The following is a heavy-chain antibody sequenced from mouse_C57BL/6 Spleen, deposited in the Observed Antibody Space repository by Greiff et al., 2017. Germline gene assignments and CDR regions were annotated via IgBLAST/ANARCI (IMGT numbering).Heavy chain of an antibody. J-gene: IGHJ2*01. Sequence: QVQLQQPGAELVKPGASVKLSCKASGYTFTSYWMHWVKQRPGQGLEWIGMIHPNSGSTNYNEKFKSKATLTVDKSSSTAYMQLSSLTSEDSAVYYCARMSLYYGNLVDWGQGTTLSVSS. CDR1: GYTFTSYW. CDR2: IHPNSGST. CDR3: ARMSLYYGNLVD. V-gene: IGHV1-64*01. D-gene: IGHD2-1*01.